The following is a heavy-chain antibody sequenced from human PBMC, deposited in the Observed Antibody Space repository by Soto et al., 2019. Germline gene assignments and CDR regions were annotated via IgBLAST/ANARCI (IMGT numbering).Heavy chain of an antibody. CDR3: SMVDNCVTPTPQDV. J-gene: IGHJ6*02. CDR2: ISPYSGNT. CDR1: GYIFVNYG. D-gene: IGHD5-12*01. V-gene: IGHV1-18*01. Sequence: QVQLVQSGDEVRKPGSSVKVSCKASGYIFVNYGIAWVRQAPGQGLEWMGWISPYSGNTHYASKVQGRLPMTTDTSTSTASMELGSLTADDRAVYYCSMVDNCVTPTPQDVWGQGTTVTVSS.